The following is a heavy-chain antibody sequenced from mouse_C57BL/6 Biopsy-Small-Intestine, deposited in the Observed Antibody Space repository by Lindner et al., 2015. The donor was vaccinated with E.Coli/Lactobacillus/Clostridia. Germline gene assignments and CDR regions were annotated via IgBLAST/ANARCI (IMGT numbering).Heavy chain of an antibody. CDR3: TRIPAAHSTRDLLTGYYTGGMDV. Sequence: SVKVSCKASGDTFSSYAISWVRQAPGQGLEWMGGIIPIIGIGNYAQKFQGRVTITADKSTSTAYMELSSLRSEDTAVYYCTRIPAAHSTRDLLTGYYTGGMDVWGQGTTVTVSS. J-gene: IGHJ1*01. V-gene: IGHV1-81*01. CDR1: GDTFSSYA. CDR2: IIPIIGIG. D-gene: IGHD1-1*02.